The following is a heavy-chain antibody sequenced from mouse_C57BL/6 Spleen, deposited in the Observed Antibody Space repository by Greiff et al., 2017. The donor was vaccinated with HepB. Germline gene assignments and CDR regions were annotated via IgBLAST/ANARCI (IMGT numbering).Heavy chain of an antibody. CDR3: ARRDYAFAY. J-gene: IGHJ3*01. CDR2: INPNNGGT. V-gene: IGHV1-18*01. Sequence: VQLKESGPELVKPGASVKIPCKASGYTFTDYNMDWVKQSHGKSLEWIGDINPNNGGTIYNQKFKGKATLTVDKSSSTAYMELRSLTSEDTAVYYCARRDYAFAYWGQGTLVTVSA. CDR1: GYTFTDYN. D-gene: IGHD2-4*01.